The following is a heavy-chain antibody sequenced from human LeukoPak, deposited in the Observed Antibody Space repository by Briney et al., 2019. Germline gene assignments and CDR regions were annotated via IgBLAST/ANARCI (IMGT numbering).Heavy chain of an antibody. D-gene: IGHD2-2*01. CDR2: INPNSGGT. V-gene: IGHV1-2*04. Sequence: ASVKVSCKASGYTFTGYYMHWVRQAPGQGLEWMGWINPNSGGTNYAQKFRGWVTMTRDTSISTAYMELSRLRSDDTAVCYCARAESVIVVVPAAGLDYWGQGTLVTVSS. J-gene: IGHJ4*02. CDR3: ARAESVIVVVPAAGLDY. CDR1: GYTFTGYY.